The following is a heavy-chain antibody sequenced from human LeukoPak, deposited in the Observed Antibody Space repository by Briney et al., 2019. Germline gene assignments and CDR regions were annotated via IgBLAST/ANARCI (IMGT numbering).Heavy chain of an antibody. V-gene: IGHV1-69*05. CDR3: ARDGYGSGKGFFDY. CDR2: IIPIFGTA. J-gene: IGHJ4*02. CDR1: GGTFSSYA. D-gene: IGHD3-10*01. Sequence: ASVKVSCKASGGTFSSYAISWVRQAPGQGLEWMGGIIPIFGTANYAQKFQGRVTITTDESTSTAYMELRSLTSDDTAVYYCARDGYGSGKGFFDYWGQGTLVTVSS.